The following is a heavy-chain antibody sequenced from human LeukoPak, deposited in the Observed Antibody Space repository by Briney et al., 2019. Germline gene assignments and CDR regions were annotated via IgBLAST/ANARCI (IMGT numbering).Heavy chain of an antibody. CDR3: ARGGQYCSSISCYFDY. Sequence: ASVKVSCKASANTLGYYIHWVRQAPGQGLEWMGWINPNSGGTNYAQKFQGRVTMTRDTSISTAFMELSRLRSDDTAVYYCARGGQYCSSISCYFDYWGQGALVTVSS. CDR1: ANTLGYY. CDR2: INPNSGGT. J-gene: IGHJ4*02. D-gene: IGHD2-2*01. V-gene: IGHV1-2*02.